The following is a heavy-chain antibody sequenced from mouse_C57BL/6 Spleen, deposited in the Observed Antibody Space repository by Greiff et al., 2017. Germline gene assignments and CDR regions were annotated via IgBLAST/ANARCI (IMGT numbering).Heavy chain of an antibody. Sequence: VQLQESGPELVKPGASVKISCKASGYAFSSSWLNWVKQRPGKGLEWIGRIYPGDGDTNYNGKFKGKATLTADKSSSTAYMQLSSLTSEDSAVYFCARPQLGDYFDYWGQGTTLTVSS. CDR1: GYAFSSSW. CDR3: ARPQLGDYFDY. CDR2: IYPGDGDT. J-gene: IGHJ2*01. V-gene: IGHV1-82*01.